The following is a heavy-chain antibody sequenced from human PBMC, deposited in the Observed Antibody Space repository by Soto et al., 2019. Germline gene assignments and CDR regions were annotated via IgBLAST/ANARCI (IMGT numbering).Heavy chain of an antibody. CDR3: AKDGGSYFSYFDY. CDR1: GFTFSSYA. Sequence: PGGSLRLSCAASGFTFSSYAMSWVRQAPGKGLAWVSAISGSGGSTYYADSVKGRFTISRDNSKNTLYLQMNSLRAEDTAVYYCAKDGGSYFSYFDYWGQGTLVTVSS. CDR2: ISGSGGST. V-gene: IGHV3-23*01. D-gene: IGHD1-26*01. J-gene: IGHJ4*02.